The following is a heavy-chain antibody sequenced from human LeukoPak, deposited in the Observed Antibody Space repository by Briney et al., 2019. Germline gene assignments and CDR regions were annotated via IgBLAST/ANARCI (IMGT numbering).Heavy chain of an antibody. CDR2: IYYSGST. CDR1: GGSISSSSYY. CDR3: ARGRDSSLDY. Sequence: SETLSLTCTVSGGSISSSSYYWGWVRQPPGKGLEWIGSIYYSGSTYYNPSLKSRVTISVDTSKNQFSLKLSSVTAADTAVYYCARGRDSSLDYWGQGTLVTVSS. J-gene: IGHJ4*02. D-gene: IGHD6-13*01. V-gene: IGHV4-39*07.